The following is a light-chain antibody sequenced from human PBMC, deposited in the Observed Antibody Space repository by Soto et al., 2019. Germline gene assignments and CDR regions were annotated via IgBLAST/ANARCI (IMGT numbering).Light chain of an antibody. V-gene: IGKV2-30*02. CDR3: MQGTHWPIT. CDR1: LSLVHTDEIAY. J-gene: IGKJ5*01. Sequence: DVVMTQSALSLPVTLGQPSSISCSSNLSLVHTDEIAYFSRVQQRPGRSPRPLIYKVSHRDSGVPARFSGSGSGTDFALKISRVEAEDVGVYYCMQGTHWPITFGQGTRLEIK. CDR2: KVS.